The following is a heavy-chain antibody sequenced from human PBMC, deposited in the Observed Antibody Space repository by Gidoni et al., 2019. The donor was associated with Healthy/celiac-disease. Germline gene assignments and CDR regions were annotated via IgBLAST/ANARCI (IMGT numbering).Heavy chain of an antibody. CDR1: GGTFSRYA. CDR3: ARDRGYCGGDCYDYGMDV. D-gene: IGHD2-21*02. V-gene: IGHV1-69*01. Sequence: QVQLVPSGAAVKKPGSSVKVSCKASGGTFSRYAISWVRQAPGQGLAWMGGIIPIFGTANYAQKFQGRVTITADESTSTAYRELSSLRSEDTAVYYCARDRGYCGGDCYDYGMDVWGQGTTVTVSS. J-gene: IGHJ6*02. CDR2: IIPIFGTA.